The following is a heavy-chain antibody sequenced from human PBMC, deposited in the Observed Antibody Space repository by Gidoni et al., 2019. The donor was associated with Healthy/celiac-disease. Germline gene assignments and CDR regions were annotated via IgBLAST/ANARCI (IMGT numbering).Heavy chain of an antibody. Sequence: QVQRVQSGSEVKKPGASVKVSCKASGYTFTSYSMNWVRQAPGQGLERMGWSNTNTGNPTYVQGFTGRFVFSLDTSGSTAYLQISSLKAEDTAVYYCARGYKTYYDFWSGYYRVDYFDYWGQGTLVTVSS. J-gene: IGHJ4*02. V-gene: IGHV7-4-1*02. D-gene: IGHD3-3*01. CDR2: SNTNTGNP. CDR3: ARGYKTYYDFWSGYYRVDYFDY. CDR1: GYTFTSYS.